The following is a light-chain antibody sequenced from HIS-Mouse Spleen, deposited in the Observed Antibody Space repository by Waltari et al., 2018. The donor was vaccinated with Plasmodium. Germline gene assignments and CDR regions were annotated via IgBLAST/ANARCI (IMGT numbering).Light chain of an antibody. Sequence: SYVLTQPPSVSVAPGKTARITCGGKNIGSKSVHWYKQKPGQAPWLGVNDDSDRPSAIPERVSGSNSGNTATLTISRVEAGDEADYYCQVWDSSSDHWVFGGGTKLTVL. CDR1: NIGSKS. CDR2: DDS. J-gene: IGLJ3*02. V-gene: IGLV3-21*03. CDR3: QVWDSSSDHWV.